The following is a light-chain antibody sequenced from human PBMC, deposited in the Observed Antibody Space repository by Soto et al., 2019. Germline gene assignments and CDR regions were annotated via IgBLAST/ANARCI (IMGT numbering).Light chain of an antibody. J-gene: IGLJ3*02. Sequence: QLVLTQPPSASGTPGQRVSISCSGNSSNIGSNTVNWYHQLPGTAPTLLIKSNNQRPSGIPDRFSGSKSGTSASLAISGLQSEDEADYYCATWDDSLNGWVFGGGTKLTVL. CDR2: SNN. V-gene: IGLV1-44*01. CDR1: SSNIGSNT. CDR3: ATWDDSLNGWV.